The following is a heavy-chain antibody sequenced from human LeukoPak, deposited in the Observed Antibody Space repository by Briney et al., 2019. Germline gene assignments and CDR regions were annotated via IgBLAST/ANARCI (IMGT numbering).Heavy chain of an antibody. CDR2: IKQDGSEK. V-gene: IGHV3-7*01. CDR1: GFTFSSYW. D-gene: IGHD2-2*01. J-gene: IGHJ6*02. CDR3: ARDRVIVVVPAAMREGYYYGMDV. Sequence: GGSLRLSCAASGFTFSSYWMSWVRQAPGKGLEWVANIKQDGSEKYYVDSVKGRLTISRDNAKNSLYLQMNSLRAEDTAVYYCARDRVIVVVPAAMREGYYYGMDVWGQGTLVTVSS.